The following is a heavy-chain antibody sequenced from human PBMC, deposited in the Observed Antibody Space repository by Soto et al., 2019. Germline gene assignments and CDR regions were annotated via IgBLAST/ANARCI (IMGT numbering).Heavy chain of an antibody. J-gene: IGHJ5*02. CDR2: IHNSGTT. CDR1: GGSIRSGGYY. V-gene: IGHV4-31*02. Sequence: LCGGSIRSGGYYWSWIRQHPGKGLEYIGYIHNSGTTYYNPSLQSRVTISMDTSKNHFSLKLSSVTAADTAVYYCARDRRDWFDPWGQGTLVTVSS. CDR3: ARDRRDWFDP.